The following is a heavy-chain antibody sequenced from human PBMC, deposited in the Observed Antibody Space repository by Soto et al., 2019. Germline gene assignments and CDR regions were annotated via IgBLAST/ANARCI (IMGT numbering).Heavy chain of an antibody. CDR1: GYTFTSYG. CDR3: ARDEDEYCTNGVCFPSYYGMDV. J-gene: IGHJ6*02. Sequence: GASVKVSCKSSGYTFTSYGISCVRQAPGQGLEWMGWINAGNGNTKYSQKFQGRVTITRDTSASTAYMELSSLRSEDTAVYYCARDEDEYCTNGVCFPSYYGMDVWGQGTTVTVSS. CDR2: INAGNGNT. V-gene: IGHV1-3*01. D-gene: IGHD2-8*01.